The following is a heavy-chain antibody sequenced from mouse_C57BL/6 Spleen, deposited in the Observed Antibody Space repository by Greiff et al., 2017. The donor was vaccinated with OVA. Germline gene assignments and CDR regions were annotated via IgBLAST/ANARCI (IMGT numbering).Heavy chain of an antibody. V-gene: IGHV2-6-1*01. J-gene: IGHJ4*01. D-gene: IGHD5-1-1*01. CDR2: IWSDGRT. CDR1: GFSLTSYG. CDR3: ARHRKYPYYAMDY. Sequence: VMLVESGPGLVAPSQSLSITCTVSGFSLTSYGVHWVRQPPGKGLEWLVVIWSDGRTTHNSALKSRLSISKDNSKSQVCLKMNSLQTDDTAMYYCARHRKYPYYAMDYWGQGTSVTVSA.